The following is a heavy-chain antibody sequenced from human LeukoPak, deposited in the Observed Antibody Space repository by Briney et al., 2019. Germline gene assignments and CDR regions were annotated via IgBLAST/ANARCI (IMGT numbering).Heavy chain of an antibody. J-gene: IGHJ4*02. CDR1: EITFSTYA. V-gene: IGHV3-23*01. Sequence: HPGGSLRLSCVASEITFSTYAMSWVRQAPGKGLEWVSAISGSGGSTYYADSVKGRFTISRDNSKNTLYLQMNSLRAEDTAVYYCAKFPSVGYSYGYPGYWGQGTLVTVSS. CDR2: ISGSGGST. D-gene: IGHD5-18*01. CDR3: AKFPSVGYSYGYPGY.